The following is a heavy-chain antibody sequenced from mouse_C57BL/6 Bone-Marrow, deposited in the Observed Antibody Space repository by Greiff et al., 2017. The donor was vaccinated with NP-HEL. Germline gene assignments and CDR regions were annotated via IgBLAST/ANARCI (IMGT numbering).Heavy chain of an antibody. CDR1: GYTFTGYW. CDR2: ILPGSAST. Sequence: QVQLQQSGAELMKPGASVKLSCKATGYTFTGYWIEWVKQRPGHGLEWIGEILPGSASTNFNEKFNGKATFTEATSSNTTYIQLSSLTTEDSAIYYCERSDCSNYGRGYFDVWGTGTTVTVSS. D-gene: IGHD2-5*01. V-gene: IGHV1-9*01. J-gene: IGHJ1*03. CDR3: ERSDCSNYGRGYFDV.